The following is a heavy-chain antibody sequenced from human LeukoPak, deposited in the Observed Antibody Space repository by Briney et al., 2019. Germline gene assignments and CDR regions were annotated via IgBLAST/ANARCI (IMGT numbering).Heavy chain of an antibody. CDR1: GGSISSSSYY. CDR3: ARKAYSYGYALDS. D-gene: IGHD5-18*01. V-gene: IGHV4-39*01. Sequence: SETLSLTCTVSGGSISSSSYYWGWIRQPPGKGLEWIGSIYYSGSTYYNPSLKSRVTISVDTSKDQFSLKLSSVTAADTAVYYCARKAYSYGYALDSWGQGTLVTVSS. J-gene: IGHJ4*02. CDR2: IYYSGST.